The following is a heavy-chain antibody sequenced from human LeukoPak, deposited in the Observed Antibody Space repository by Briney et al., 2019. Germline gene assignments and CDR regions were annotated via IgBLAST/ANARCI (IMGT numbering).Heavy chain of an antibody. CDR2: INPNSGGT. J-gene: IGHJ4*02. CDR1: GYTFTDYY. Sequence: GVSLKVSCKASGYTFTDYYMNWVRQTPGQGLEWMGWINPNSGGTNYAQKFQGRVTMTRDTSITTAYMELSSLRSDDTAMYYCTRALGSDYWGQGTLVTVSS. CDR3: TRALGSDY. D-gene: IGHD1-26*01. V-gene: IGHV1-2*02.